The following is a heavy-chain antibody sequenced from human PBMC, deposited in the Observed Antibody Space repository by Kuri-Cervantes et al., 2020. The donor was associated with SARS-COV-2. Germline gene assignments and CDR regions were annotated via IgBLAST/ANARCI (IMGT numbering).Heavy chain of an antibody. J-gene: IGHJ6*02. D-gene: IGHD6-19*01. CDR3: AGSSGWYTYYYYGMDV. V-gene: IGHV4-39*07. CDR1: GGSISSSSYY. Sequence: SETLSLTCTVSGGSISSSSYYWGWIRQPPGKGLEWIGSIYYSGSTNYNPSLKSRVTISVDTSKNQFSLKLSSVTAADTAVYYCAGSSGWYTYYYYGMDVWGQGTTVTVSS. CDR2: IYYSGST.